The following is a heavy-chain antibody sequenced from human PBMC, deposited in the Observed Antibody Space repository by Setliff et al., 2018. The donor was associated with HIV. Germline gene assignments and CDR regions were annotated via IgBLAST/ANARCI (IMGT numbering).Heavy chain of an antibody. D-gene: IGHD3-10*01. J-gene: IGHJ4*02. CDR1: GGSISNYY. CDR3: ARGRDKYGPIDY. V-gene: IGHV4-59*01. Sequence: PSETLSLTCTVSGGSISNYYWSWIRQPPGKGLEWIGYIYNTGSTNYNPSLKSRVTISIDTSKNQFSLKLSSVTAADTAVYYCARGRDKYGPIDYWGQGTLVTVSS. CDR2: IYNTGST.